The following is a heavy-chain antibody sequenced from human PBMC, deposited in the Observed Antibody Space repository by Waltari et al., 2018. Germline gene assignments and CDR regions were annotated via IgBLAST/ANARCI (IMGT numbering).Heavy chain of an antibody. Sequence: SMHGVRQAPGKGLEWMGGFDPEDGETIYAQNFQGRVTMTEDSSTLTAYMELSSLRSEDTAVYYCAAVDFSSGWSLDYWGQGSLVTVSS. D-gene: IGHD6-19*01. J-gene: IGHJ4*02. CDR1: S. CDR3: AAVDFSSGWSLDY. CDR2: FDPEDGET. V-gene: IGHV1-24*01.